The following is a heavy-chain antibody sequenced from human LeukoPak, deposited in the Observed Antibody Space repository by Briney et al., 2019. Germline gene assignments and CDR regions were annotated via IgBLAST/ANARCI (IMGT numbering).Heavy chain of an antibody. V-gene: IGHV4-59*08. Sequence: SETLSLTCTVSGVSISSYYWNWIRQPPGKGLEWVGYIYYSGSTNYNPSPKSRVTISVDTYKNQFSLKLRSVTAADTAVYYCARPQVTTYYYDSSGLYAFDIWGQGTMVTVSS. CDR2: IYYSGST. D-gene: IGHD3-22*01. CDR3: ARPQVTTYYYDSSGLYAFDI. CDR1: GVSISSYY. J-gene: IGHJ3*02.